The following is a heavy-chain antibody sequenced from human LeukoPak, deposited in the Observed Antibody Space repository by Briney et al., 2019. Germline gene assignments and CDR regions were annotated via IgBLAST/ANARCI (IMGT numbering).Heavy chain of an antibody. D-gene: IGHD1-26*01. V-gene: IGHV3-23*01. J-gene: IGHJ3*02. CDR1: GFTFSSYA. CDR2: ISGSGGST. Sequence: GGSLRLSCAASGFTFSSYALSWVRQAPGKGLEWVSAISGSGGSTYYADSVKGRFTISRDNAKNSLYLQMNSLRAEDTAVYYCARAVIVGATYAFDIWGQGTMVTVSS. CDR3: ARAVIVGATYAFDI.